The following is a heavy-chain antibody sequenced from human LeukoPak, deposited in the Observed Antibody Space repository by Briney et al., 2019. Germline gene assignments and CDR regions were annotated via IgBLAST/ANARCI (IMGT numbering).Heavy chain of an antibody. Sequence: GGSLRLSCAASGFTFSNAWMSWVRQAPGKGLEWVGRIKSKTDGGTTDYAAPVKGRFTISRDDSKNTLYLQMNSLKTEDTAVYYCTTVPQWELPAQNDYWGQGTLVTVSS. CDR3: TTVPQWELPAQNDY. CDR1: GFTFSNAW. V-gene: IGHV3-15*01. J-gene: IGHJ4*02. D-gene: IGHD1-26*01. CDR2: IKSKTDGGTT.